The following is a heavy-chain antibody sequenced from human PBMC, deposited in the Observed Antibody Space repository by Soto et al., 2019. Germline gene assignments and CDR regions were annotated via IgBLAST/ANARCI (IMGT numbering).Heavy chain of an antibody. CDR2: IDYSGST. CDR3: ARKWGVVATSDAFDI. Sequence: QLQLQESGPGLVKPSETLSLTCTVSGGSISSSSYYWGWIRQPPGKGLEWIGSIDYSGSTYYDPSLKSRVTISLDTSKNPYPLKLRSVTAADTAVYYCARKWGVVATSDAFDIWGQGTIVTVSS. D-gene: IGHD2-21*02. V-gene: IGHV4-39*01. CDR1: GGSISSSSYY. J-gene: IGHJ3*02.